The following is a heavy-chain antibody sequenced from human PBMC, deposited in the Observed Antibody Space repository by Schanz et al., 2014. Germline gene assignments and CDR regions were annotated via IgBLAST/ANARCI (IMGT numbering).Heavy chain of an antibody. V-gene: IGHV3-30*02. Sequence: VQVVESGGGLVQPGGSLRLSCGASGFIFSSYGMHWVRQAPGKGLEWVAFIRYDGSNKYYGDSVKGRFTISRDSPKNRLYLQMNSLRPEDTAVYYCARGIESSSWYAFDYWGQGTLVTVSS. CDR3: ARGIESSSWYAFDY. CDR2: IRYDGSNK. CDR1: GFIFSSYG. D-gene: IGHD6-13*01. J-gene: IGHJ4*02.